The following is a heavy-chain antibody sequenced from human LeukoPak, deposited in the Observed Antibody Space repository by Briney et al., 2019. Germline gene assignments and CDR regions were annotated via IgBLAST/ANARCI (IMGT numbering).Heavy chain of an antibody. CDR1: GFIFSNYY. Sequence: GGSLRLSCAASGFIFSNYYMHWVRQAPGMGLEWVANIKQDGSEKYYVDSVKGRFTISRDNAKNSLYLQMNSLRAEDTALYYCARDYDFWEIDYWGQGTLVTVSS. D-gene: IGHD3-3*01. CDR3: ARDYDFWEIDY. V-gene: IGHV3-7*01. CDR2: IKQDGSEK. J-gene: IGHJ4*02.